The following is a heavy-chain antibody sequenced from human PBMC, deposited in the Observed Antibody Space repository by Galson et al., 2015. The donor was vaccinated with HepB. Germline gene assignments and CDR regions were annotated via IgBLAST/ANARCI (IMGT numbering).Heavy chain of an antibody. J-gene: IGHJ6*03. CDR1: GFTFSSYG. Sequence: SLRLSCAASGFTFSSYGMHWVRQAPGKGLEWVAVISYDGSNKYYADSVKGRFTISRDNSKNTLYLQMNSLRAEDTAVYYCAKSTDLLVGIAAAGKSYMDVWGKGTTVTVSS. D-gene: IGHD6-13*01. V-gene: IGHV3-30*18. CDR3: AKSTDLLVGIAAAGKSYMDV. CDR2: ISYDGSNK.